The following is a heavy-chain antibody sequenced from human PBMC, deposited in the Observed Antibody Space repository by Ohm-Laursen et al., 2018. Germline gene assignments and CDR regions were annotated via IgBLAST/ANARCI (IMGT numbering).Heavy chain of an antibody. Sequence: GSLRLSCAASGFTVSDAWMSWVRQAPGKGLEWVSAISVTGDNTYYADSVKGRFTISRDNSKNTLYLQLNSLRDEDTAVYYCAKDGYSYGSGSFHWGQGTLVTVSS. CDR1: GFTVSDAW. V-gene: IGHV3-23*01. CDR2: ISVTGDNT. J-gene: IGHJ4*02. D-gene: IGHD5-18*01. CDR3: AKDGYSYGSGSFH.